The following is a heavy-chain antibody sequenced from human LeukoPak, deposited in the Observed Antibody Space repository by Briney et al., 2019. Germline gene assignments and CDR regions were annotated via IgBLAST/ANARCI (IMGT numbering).Heavy chain of an antibody. CDR2: VNPNSCGT. CDR1: GYTFTGYY. V-gene: IGHV1-2*02. D-gene: IGHD1-26*01. Sequence: ASVKVSCKASGYTFTGYYMHWVRQAPGQGLEWMGWVNPNSCGTHYAQKFQGSVTMTRDTSISTAYMELSRLRFDDTAVYYCAKDSGSSNAFDYWGQGTLVTVSS. CDR3: AKDSGSSNAFDY. J-gene: IGHJ4*02.